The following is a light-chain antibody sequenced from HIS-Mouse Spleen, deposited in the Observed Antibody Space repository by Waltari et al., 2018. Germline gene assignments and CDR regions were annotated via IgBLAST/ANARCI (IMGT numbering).Light chain of an antibody. CDR2: KAS. Sequence: QMTQSPSTLSASFGDRVTLTCRASQSISSWLAWYQQKPGKAPKLLIYKASSLESGVPSRFSGSGSGTEFTLTISSLQPDDFATYYCQQYRTFGQGTKVEIK. V-gene: IGKV1-5*03. J-gene: IGKJ1*01. CDR1: QSISSW. CDR3: QQYRT.